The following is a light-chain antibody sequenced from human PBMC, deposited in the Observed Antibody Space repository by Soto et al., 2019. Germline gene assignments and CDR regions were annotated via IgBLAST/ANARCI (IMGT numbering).Light chain of an antibody. J-gene: IGLJ1*01. CDR1: SSDVGGYNA. CDR2: DVS. V-gene: IGLV2-14*01. CDR3: GSYASGRAYV. Sequence: QSALTQPASVSGSPGQSITISCTGTSSDVGGYNAVSWYQQHPGKAPKLMIYDVSNRPSGASDRFSGSKSGNTASLTISGLQAEDEADYYCGSYASGRAYVFGTGTKVTVL.